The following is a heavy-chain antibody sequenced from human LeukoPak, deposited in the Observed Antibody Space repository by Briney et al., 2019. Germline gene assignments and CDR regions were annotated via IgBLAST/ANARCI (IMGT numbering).Heavy chain of an antibody. CDR3: ARDRQQLVRGDHFDY. D-gene: IGHD6-13*01. CDR1: GGSISSGNYY. J-gene: IGHJ4*02. V-gene: IGHV4-39*07. CDR2: VYYSGDS. Sequence: KPSETLSLTCTVSGGSISSGNYYWVWIRQPPGKGLEWIGSVYYSGDSYYKPSLKSRVTISVDTSRNQFSLKVNSVTAADTAVYYCARDRQQLVRGDHFDYWGQGALVTVSS.